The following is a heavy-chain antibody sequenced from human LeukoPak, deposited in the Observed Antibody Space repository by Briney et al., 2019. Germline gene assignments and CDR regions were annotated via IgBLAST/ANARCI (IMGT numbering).Heavy chain of an antibody. CDR1: GVTFSSYG. J-gene: IGHJ3*02. Sequence: SGGSLRLSCAASGVTFSSYGMHWVRQAPGKGLEWVAVIWYDGSNKYYADSVKGRFTISRDNSKNTLYLQMNSLRAEDTAVYYCAKDRRARGMAFDIWGQGTMVTVSS. V-gene: IGHV3-33*06. CDR2: IWYDGSNK. CDR3: AKDRRARGMAFDI.